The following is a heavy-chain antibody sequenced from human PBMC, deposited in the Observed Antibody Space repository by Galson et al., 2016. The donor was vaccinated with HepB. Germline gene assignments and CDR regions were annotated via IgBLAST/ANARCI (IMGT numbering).Heavy chain of an antibody. CDR1: GDSVSRNSAA. V-gene: IGHV6-1*01. CDR2: TYFRSRWYK. CDR3: ARGTGSGTAFDY. J-gene: IGHJ4*02. Sequence: CAISGDSVSRNSAAWFWIRQSPSRGLEWLGRTYFRSRWYKDYAVSVKSRMTITPDTSKNQFSLQLNSVTPEDTAVYYCARGTGSGTAFDYWGQGFLATVSS. D-gene: IGHD5-12*01.